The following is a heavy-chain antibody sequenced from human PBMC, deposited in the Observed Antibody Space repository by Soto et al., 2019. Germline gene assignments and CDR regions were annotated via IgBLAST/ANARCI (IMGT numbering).Heavy chain of an antibody. Sequence: EVQLVESGGGLFQPGGSLRLSCAASGFTVSSNYMGWVRQAPGKGLEWVSVIYSGGSTYYADSVKGRFTISRDNSKNTLYLQMNSLRAEDTAVYYCARDRVESGYPEYFQHWGQGTLVTVSS. J-gene: IGHJ1*01. CDR3: ARDRVESGYPEYFQH. D-gene: IGHD3-22*01. CDR2: IYSGGST. V-gene: IGHV3-53*01. CDR1: GFTVSSNY.